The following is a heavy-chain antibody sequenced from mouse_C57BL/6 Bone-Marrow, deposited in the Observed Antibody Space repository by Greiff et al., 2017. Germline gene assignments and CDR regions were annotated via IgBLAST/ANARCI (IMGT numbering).Heavy chain of an antibody. Sequence: QVQLQQSGPGLVQPSQSLSITCTVSGFSLTSYGVHWVRQSPGKGLEWLGVIWSGGSTDYNAAFISRLSISKDNSKSQVFFKMNRLQADDTAIYYCARNDYGSTYSFAYWGQGTLVTVSA. D-gene: IGHD1-1*01. CDR2: IWSGGST. V-gene: IGHV2-2*01. CDR3: ARNDYGSTYSFAY. CDR1: GFSLTSYG. J-gene: IGHJ3*01.